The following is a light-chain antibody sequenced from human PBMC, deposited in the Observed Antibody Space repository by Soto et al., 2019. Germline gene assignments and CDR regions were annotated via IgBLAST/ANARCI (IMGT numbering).Light chain of an antibody. J-gene: IGKJ2*01. CDR2: DAF. V-gene: IGKV3-20*01. CDR3: QHYGSSPPKYT. CDR1: QSVSSSS. Sequence: EIVLTQSPGTLSLPPGERATLSCRASQSVSSSSLAWYQHRPGQAPRLLIYDAFSRATDIPDRFSGSGSGPDFTLTISRLEPEDFAVYYCQHYGSSPPKYTFGQGTKLEI.